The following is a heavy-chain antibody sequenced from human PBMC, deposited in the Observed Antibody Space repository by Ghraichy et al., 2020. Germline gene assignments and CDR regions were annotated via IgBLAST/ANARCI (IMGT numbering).Heavy chain of an antibody. CDR3: ARDRYYDSIGRYYYYYYGMDV. Sequence: GESLNISCAASGFSVSYNYMSWVRQAPGKGLEWVSLIYADNSSYYANSMKGRVTISRDNSKNTVYLQMNSLRAEDTAVYYCARDRYYDSIGRYYYYYYGMDVWAQGTTVTVSS. CDR2: IYADNSS. V-gene: IGHV3-66*01. J-gene: IGHJ6*02. D-gene: IGHD3-22*01. CDR1: GFSVSYNY.